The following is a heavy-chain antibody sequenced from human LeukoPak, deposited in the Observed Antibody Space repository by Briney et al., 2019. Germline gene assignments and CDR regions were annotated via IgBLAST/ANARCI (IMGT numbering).Heavy chain of an antibody. Sequence: ASVKVSCKASGGTFSSYAASWVRQAPGQGLEWVGGIIPILGTINYAQKFQGRVTLSADESTSTAYMDLSSLRSEDTGVYYCARGFSRSALKSGYYYYYYMDVWGKGTTVTISS. V-gene: IGHV1-69*01. CDR3: ARGFSRSALKSGYYYYYYMDV. J-gene: IGHJ6*03. D-gene: IGHD2/OR15-2a*01. CDR1: GGTFSSYA. CDR2: IIPILGTI.